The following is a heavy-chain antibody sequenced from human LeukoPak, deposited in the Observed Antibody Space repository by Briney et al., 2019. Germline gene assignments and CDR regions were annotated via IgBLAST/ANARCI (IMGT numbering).Heavy chain of an antibody. CDR1: GFSFNSYA. D-gene: IGHD2-8*01. V-gene: IGHV3-23*01. Sequence: GGSLRLSCAASGFSFNSYAMTWVRQAPGKGLEWVSSLSGSGGGTWYAGSVKGRFTISRDNSRNTLYLQMISLRPEDTAVYYCAKDTSIGKYCTNGVCSPFDYWGQGTLVTVSS. J-gene: IGHJ4*02. CDR3: AKDTSIGKYCTNGVCSPFDY. CDR2: LSGSGGGT.